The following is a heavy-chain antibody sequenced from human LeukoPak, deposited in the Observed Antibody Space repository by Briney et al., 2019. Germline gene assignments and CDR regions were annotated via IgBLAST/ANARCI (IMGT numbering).Heavy chain of an antibody. D-gene: IGHD3-10*01. J-gene: IGHJ4*02. CDR1: GYTFTAYY. CDR3: ARDSSVSGSFDY. CDR2: INPNSGGT. Sequence: ASVKVSCKASGYTFTAYYMHWVRQAPGQGLEWMGRINPNSGGTNYAQKFQGRVTMTRDTSVSTAYMELSRLRSDDTAVYYCARDSSVSGSFDYWGRGTLVTVSS. V-gene: IGHV1-2*06.